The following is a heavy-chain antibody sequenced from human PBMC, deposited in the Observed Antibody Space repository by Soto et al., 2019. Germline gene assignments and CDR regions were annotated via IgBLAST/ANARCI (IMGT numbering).Heavy chain of an antibody. CDR3: RHYYGSGSYYKGGYHGMDV. V-gene: IGHV1-69*13. Sequence: SVKVSCKASGGTFSSYAISWVRQAPGQGLEWMGGIIPIFGTANYAQKFQGRVTITADESTSTAYMELSSLRSEDTAVYYCRHYYGSGSYYKGGYHGMDVWGQGTTVTVSS. D-gene: IGHD3-10*01. CDR2: IIPIFGTA. J-gene: IGHJ6*02. CDR1: GGTFSSYA.